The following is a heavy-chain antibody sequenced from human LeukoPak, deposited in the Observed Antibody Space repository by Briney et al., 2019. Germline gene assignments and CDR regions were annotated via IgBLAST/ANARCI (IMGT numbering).Heavy chain of an antibody. CDR1: GYSISSGYY. J-gene: IGHJ4*02. D-gene: IGHD2-15*01. CDR3: ARGICGGGSCYFDPIQNYYFDY. Sequence: PSETLSLTCTVSGYSISSGYYWGWIRQPPGKGLEWIGSIYHSGSTYYNPSLKSRVTISVDTSKNQFSLKLSSVTAADTAVYYCARGICGGGSCYFDPIQNYYFDYWGQGTLVTVSS. V-gene: IGHV4-38-2*02. CDR2: IYHSGST.